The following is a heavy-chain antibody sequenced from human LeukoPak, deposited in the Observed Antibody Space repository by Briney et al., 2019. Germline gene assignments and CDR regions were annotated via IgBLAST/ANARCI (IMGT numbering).Heavy chain of an antibody. Sequence: GASVKVSCKASGYTFTGYYMHWVRQAPVQGLEWMGWINPNSGGTNYAQKFQGRVTMTRDTSISTAYMELSRLRSDDTAVYYCARGGYSYGSIRFPDYWGQGTLVTVSS. CDR2: INPNSGGT. V-gene: IGHV1-2*02. D-gene: IGHD5-18*01. J-gene: IGHJ4*02. CDR1: GYTFTGYY. CDR3: ARGGYSYGSIRFPDY.